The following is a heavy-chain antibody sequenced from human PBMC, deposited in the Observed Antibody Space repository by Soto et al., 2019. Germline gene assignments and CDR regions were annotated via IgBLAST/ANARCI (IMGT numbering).Heavy chain of an antibody. CDR3: ARAPATMYSGSYWFDY. V-gene: IGHV1-18*04. J-gene: IGHJ4*02. CDR2: ISAYNGNT. Sequence: ASVKVSCKASGYTFTSYGISWVRQAPGQGLEWMGWISAYNGNTNYAQKLQGRVTMTTDTSTSTAYMELRSLRSDDTAVYYCARAPATMYSGSYWFDYWGQGTLVTVSS. D-gene: IGHD1-26*01. CDR1: GYTFTSYG.